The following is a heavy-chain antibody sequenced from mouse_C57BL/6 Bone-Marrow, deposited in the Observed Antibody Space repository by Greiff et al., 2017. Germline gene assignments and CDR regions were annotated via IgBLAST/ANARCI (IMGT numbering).Heavy chain of an antibody. V-gene: IGHV1-15*01. CDR1: GYTFTDYE. J-gene: IGHJ3*01. D-gene: IGHD2-10*02. CDR2: IDPETGGT. CDR3: TREGYGNFAWFAY. Sequence: VQLQQSGAELVRPGASVTLSCTASGYTFTDYEMHWVKQTPVHGLAWIGAIDPETGGTAYNQKFKGKAILTADKSSSTAYLELRSLTSEDSAVYYCTREGYGNFAWFAYWGQGTRVTVSA.